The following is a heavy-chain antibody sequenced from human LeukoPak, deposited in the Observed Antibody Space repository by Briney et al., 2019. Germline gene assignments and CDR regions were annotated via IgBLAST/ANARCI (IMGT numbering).Heavy chain of an antibody. D-gene: IGHD2-2*02. CDR3: PTRGYCSSTSCYTGPIFDY. V-gene: IGHV3-15*01. J-gene: IGHJ4*02. CDR2: IKTKTDGATT. Sequence: GGSLRLSCAASGFTFSNAWMSWGRQAPGRGVEWVGRIKTKTDGATTDYAAPVKARFTISRDDSKNQLYPQMNSLKTEDTAVYYCPTRGYCSSTSCYTGPIFDYRGEGTLVTLSS. CDR1: GFTFSNAW.